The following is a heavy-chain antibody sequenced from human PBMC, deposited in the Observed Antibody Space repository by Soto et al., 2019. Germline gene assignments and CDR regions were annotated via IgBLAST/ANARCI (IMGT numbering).Heavy chain of an antibody. J-gene: IGHJ5*02. Sequence: GESLKISCKGSGYSFTSYWIGWVRQMPGKGLEWMGIIYPGDSDTRYSPSFQGQVTISADKSISTAYLQWSSLKASDTAMYYCARGSVVREVIPGLFDPWGQGTLVTVS. V-gene: IGHV5-51*01. CDR1: GYSFTSYW. D-gene: IGHD3-10*01. CDR2: IYPGDSDT. CDR3: ARGSVVREVIPGLFDP.